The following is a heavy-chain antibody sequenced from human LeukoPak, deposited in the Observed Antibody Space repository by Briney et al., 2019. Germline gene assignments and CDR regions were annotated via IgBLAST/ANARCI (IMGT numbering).Heavy chain of an antibody. V-gene: IGHV4-59*01. J-gene: IGHJ4*02. Sequence: PSETLSLTCTVSGGSISSYYWTWVRQPPGKGLEWLGSLYYSGSTNYNPSLKSRVTISLDTSKKQFSLKLTSVTAADTAIYYCATEYCASSSCRFDSWGQGTLVTVSS. D-gene: IGHD2-2*01. CDR2: LYYSGST. CDR1: GGSISSYY. CDR3: ATEYCASSSCRFDS.